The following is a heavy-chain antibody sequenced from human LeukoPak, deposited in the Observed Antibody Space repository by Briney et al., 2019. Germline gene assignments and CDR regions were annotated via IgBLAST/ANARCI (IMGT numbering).Heavy chain of an antibody. J-gene: IGHJ4*02. CDR3: ARDQEVYYDSSGPKGY. Sequence: ASVKVSCKASGYTFTSYGISWVRQAPGQGLEWMGWISAYNGNTNYAQNLQGRVNMTTDTSTSKAYMELRRLRSDDTAVYYCARDQEVYYDSSGPKGYWGQGTLVTVSS. D-gene: IGHD3-22*01. CDR1: GYTFTSYG. CDR2: ISAYNGNT. V-gene: IGHV1-18*01.